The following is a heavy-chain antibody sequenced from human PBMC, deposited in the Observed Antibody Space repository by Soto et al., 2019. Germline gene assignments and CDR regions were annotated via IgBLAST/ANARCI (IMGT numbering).Heavy chain of an antibody. CDR2: VTTDKGKT. CDR3: APRSPAFDY. J-gene: IGHJ4*02. CDR1: GYTFTSYG. V-gene: IGHV1-18*01. Sequence: QVQLVQSGPEVKKPGASVKVSCKTSGYTFTSYGISWVRQAPGQGLEWMGWVTTDKGKTTYAQKFQGRVAMTNDTSTSTAYMDLRSLRSDDTAVYYCAPRSPAFDYWGQGTLVAVSS.